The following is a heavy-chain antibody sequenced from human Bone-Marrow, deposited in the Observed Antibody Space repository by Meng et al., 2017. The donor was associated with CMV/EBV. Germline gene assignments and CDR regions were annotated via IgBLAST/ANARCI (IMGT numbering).Heavy chain of an antibody. CDR2: VIPILDIT. Sequence: SVKVSCKASGGTFSSYAISWVRQAPGQGLEWMGGVIPILDITNNAQKFQGRVTITADKSTSTAYMELSSLRSEDTAVYYCARWGYCSGGSCRDYWGQGTLVTVSS. D-gene: IGHD2-15*01. V-gene: IGHV1-69*10. CDR3: ARWGYCSGGSCRDY. CDR1: GGTFSSYA. J-gene: IGHJ4*02.